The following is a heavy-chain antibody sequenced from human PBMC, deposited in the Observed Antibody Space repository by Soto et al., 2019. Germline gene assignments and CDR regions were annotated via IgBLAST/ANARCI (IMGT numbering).Heavy chain of an antibody. CDR2: MNPNSGNT. CDR1: GYTFTSYD. CDR3: ARVDLGYCSSTSCYIWYYYYGTDV. D-gene: IGHD2-2*02. Sequence: QVQLVQSGAEVKKPGASVKVSCKASGYTFTSYDINWVRQATGQGLEWMGWMNPNSGNTGYAQKFQGRVTMTRNTSISTAYMELSSLRSEDTAVYYCARVDLGYCSSTSCYIWYYYYGTDVWGQGTTVTVSS. V-gene: IGHV1-8*01. J-gene: IGHJ6*02.